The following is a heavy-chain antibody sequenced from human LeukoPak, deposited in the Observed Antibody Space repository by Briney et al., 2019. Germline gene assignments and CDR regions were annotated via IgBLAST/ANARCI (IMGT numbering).Heavy chain of an antibody. CDR1: GYTFTGYY. V-gene: IGHV1-2*04. Sequence: ASVKVPCKASGYTFTGYYMHWVRQAPGQGLEWMGWINPNSGGTNYAQKFQGWVTMTRDTSISTAYMELSRLRSDDTAVYYCARDAAVSATAVYFDYWGQGTLVTVSS. CDR2: INPNSGGT. J-gene: IGHJ4*02. CDR3: ARDAAVSATAVYFDY. D-gene: IGHD6-13*01.